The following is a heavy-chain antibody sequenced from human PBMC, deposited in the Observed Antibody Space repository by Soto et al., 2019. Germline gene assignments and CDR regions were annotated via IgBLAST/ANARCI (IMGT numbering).Heavy chain of an antibody. CDR1: GGSISSYY. D-gene: IGHD6-6*01. Sequence: PSETLSLTCTVSGGSISSYYWSWIRQPPGKGLEWIGYIYHSGSTYYNPSLKSRVTISVDTSKNQFSLNLSSVTAADTAVYYCARGDRPTRPFDYWGQGTLVTVSS. J-gene: IGHJ4*02. V-gene: IGHV4-59*01. CDR3: ARGDRPTRPFDY. CDR2: IYHSGST.